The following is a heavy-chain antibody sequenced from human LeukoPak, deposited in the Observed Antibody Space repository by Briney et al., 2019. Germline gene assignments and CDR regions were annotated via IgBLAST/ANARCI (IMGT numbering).Heavy chain of an antibody. J-gene: IGHJ3*02. CDR3: ARHIPAGIVVVSDAFDI. CDR2: IHYSGST. D-gene: IGHD3-22*01. Sequence: PSETLSLTCTVSGGSVSSYYWSWIRQPPGKGLEWIGYIHYSGSTEYNPSLKSRVTISVDTSKNQFSLKLSSVTAADTAVYYCARHIPAGIVVVSDAFDIWGQGTMVTVSS. CDR1: GGSVSSYY. V-gene: IGHV4-59*08.